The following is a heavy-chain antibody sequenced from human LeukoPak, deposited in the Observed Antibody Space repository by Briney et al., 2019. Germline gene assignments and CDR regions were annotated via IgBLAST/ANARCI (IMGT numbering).Heavy chain of an antibody. CDR3: ARDRGVGIGAFDI. V-gene: IGHV3-21*01. CDR1: GFTFSSYS. Sequence: GGSLRLSCAASGFTFSSYSMKWLRQAPGKGLEWVSSISSSSSYIYYADSVKGRFTISRDNAKNSLYLQMNSLRAEDTAVYYCARDRGVGIGAFDIWGQGTMVTVSP. CDR2: ISSSSSYI. J-gene: IGHJ3*02. D-gene: IGHD6-13*01.